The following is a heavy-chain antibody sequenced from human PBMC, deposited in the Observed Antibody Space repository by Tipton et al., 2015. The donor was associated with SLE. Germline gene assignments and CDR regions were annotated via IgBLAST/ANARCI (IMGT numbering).Heavy chain of an antibody. D-gene: IGHD4-23*01. Sequence: TLSLTCTVSGGSISSHYWSWIRQPPGKGLEWIGYIYYSGSTNYNPSVKSRVTISVDTSKNQFSLKLSSVTAADTAVYYCARDTVGWYSGAFDIWGQGTMVTVSS. J-gene: IGHJ3*02. CDR1: GGSISSHY. CDR3: ARDTVGWYSGAFDI. CDR2: IYYSGST. V-gene: IGHV4-59*11.